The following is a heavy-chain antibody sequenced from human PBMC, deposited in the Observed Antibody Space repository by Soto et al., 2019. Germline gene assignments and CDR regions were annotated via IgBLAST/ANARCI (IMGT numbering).Heavy chain of an antibody. Sequence: PSETLSLTSNVSGASITTPTYDWSWVRQPPGKGLEWIGPTSYTGSADYNPSLNSRLTMSVDTSKNQFSLKVRSVTAADTALYYCVRHDPYKSGWANRIDSWGQG. V-gene: IGHV4-39*01. CDR2: TSYTGSA. CDR1: GASITTPTYD. D-gene: IGHD6-19*01. CDR3: VRHDPYKSGWANRIDS. J-gene: IGHJ4*02.